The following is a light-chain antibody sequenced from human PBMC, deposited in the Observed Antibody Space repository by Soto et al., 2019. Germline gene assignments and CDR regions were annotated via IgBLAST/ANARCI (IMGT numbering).Light chain of an antibody. V-gene: IGLV1-47*02. J-gene: IGLJ3*02. CDR1: PSNIGSNY. CDR3: AAWEDSVNLWL. Sequence: QSALTQPPSASGIPGQTVTLSCSGSPSNIGSNYVYWYQQLPGTAPKLPIYSNNQRPSGVPDRFSGSKSGTSGSLAISGLRSEDEADYYCAAWEDSVNLWLFGGGTKVTVL. CDR2: SNN.